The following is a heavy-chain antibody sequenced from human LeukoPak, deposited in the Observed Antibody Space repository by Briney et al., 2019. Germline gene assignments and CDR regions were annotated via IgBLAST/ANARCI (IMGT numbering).Heavy chain of an antibody. V-gene: IGHV3-33*01. J-gene: IGHJ4*02. CDR1: GFTFSSYG. Sequence: GGSLRLSCAASGFTFSSYGMHWVCQAPGKGLEWVAVIWYDGSNKYYADSVKGRFTISRDNSKNTLYLQMNSLRAEDTAVYYCARDGRIAVAGIDPPFDYWGQGTLVTVSS. CDR2: IWYDGSNK. D-gene: IGHD6-19*01. CDR3: ARDGRIAVAGIDPPFDY.